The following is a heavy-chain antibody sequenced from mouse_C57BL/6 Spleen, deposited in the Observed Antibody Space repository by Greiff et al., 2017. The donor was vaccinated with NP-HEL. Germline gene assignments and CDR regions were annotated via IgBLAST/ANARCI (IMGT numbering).Heavy chain of an antibody. V-gene: IGHV3-5*01. D-gene: IGHD2-1*01. CDR3: ARDYGNYDAMDY. Sequence: DVQLQESGPGLVKPSQTVFLTCTVTGISITTGNYRWSWIRQFPGNKLEWIGYIYYSGTITYNPSLTSRTTITRDTTKNPFFLEVNSLTAEDTATSKCARDYGNYDAMDYWGQGTSVNVAS. CDR1: GISITTGNYR. J-gene: IGHJ4*01. CDR2: IYYSGTI.